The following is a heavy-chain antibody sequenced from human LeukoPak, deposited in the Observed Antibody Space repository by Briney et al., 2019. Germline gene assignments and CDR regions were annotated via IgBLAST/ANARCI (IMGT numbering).Heavy chain of an antibody. D-gene: IGHD6-13*01. CDR1: VGSIGTYS. CDR3: ARGVYIAVAQYVY. V-gene: IGHV4-59*01. CDR2: IYYSATS. Sequence: PSETLSLTCTVSVGSIGTYSWSGSRQPPGEGVGCVGYIYYSATSNNHPSLKSRVTISVNTSKIQFTLKLSSVTAADTAVYYCARGVYIAVAQYVYWGERTLVTVSS. J-gene: IGHJ4*02.